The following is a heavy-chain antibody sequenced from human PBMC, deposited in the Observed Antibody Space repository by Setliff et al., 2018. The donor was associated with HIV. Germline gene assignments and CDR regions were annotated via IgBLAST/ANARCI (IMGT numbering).Heavy chain of an antibody. CDR3: ARRGGCSGYGVLGYYMDV. D-gene: IGHD3-22*01. CDR1: GFIFNDYW. J-gene: IGHJ6*03. V-gene: IGHV3-7*03. Sequence: GGSLRLSCAASGFIFNDYWMSWVRQAPGKGPEWVANIKYDGSEKSYVDSVRGRFTISRDNAENSLYLQMSGLRAEDTAVYYCARRGGCSGYGVLGYYMDVWGKGTTVTVSS. CDR2: IKYDGSEK.